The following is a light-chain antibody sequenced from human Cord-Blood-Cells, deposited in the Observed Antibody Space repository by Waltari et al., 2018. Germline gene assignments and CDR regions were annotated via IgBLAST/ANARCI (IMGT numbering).Light chain of an antibody. V-gene: IGLV2-14*01. J-gene: IGLJ2*01. CDR1: SSDVGGYNY. CDR3: SSYTSSSTLVV. Sequence: QSALTQPASVSGSHGQSITISCTGTSSDVGGYNYFYWYQQHPGKAPKLMIYDVSNRPSGVSNRLSGSKSGNTASLTISGLQAEDEADYYCSSYTSSSTLVVFGGGTKLTVL. CDR2: DVS.